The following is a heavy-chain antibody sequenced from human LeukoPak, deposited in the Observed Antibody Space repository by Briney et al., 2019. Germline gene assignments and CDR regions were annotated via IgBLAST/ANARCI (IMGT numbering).Heavy chain of an antibody. D-gene: IGHD2-21*02. Sequence: GASVKVSCKASGGTFSSYAISWVRQAPGQGLEWMGRIIPILGIANYAQKFQGRVTITADKSTSTACMELSSLRSEDTAVYYCARPYCGGDCYSSFDYWGQGTLVTVSS. CDR3: ARPYCGGDCYSSFDY. CDR2: IIPILGIA. CDR1: GGTFSSYA. J-gene: IGHJ4*02. V-gene: IGHV1-69*04.